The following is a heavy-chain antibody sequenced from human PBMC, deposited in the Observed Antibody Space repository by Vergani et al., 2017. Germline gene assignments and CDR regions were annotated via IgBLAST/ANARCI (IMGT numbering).Heavy chain of an antibody. CDR1: GFTFDDYA. V-gene: IGHV3-23*04. D-gene: IGHD2-2*01. CDR3: AKGVYCSSTSCYEGRGYYYGMGV. Sequence: EVQLVESGGGLVQPGRSLRLSCAASGFTFDDYAMHWVRQAPGKGLEWVSGISGSGGFTYYADSVKGRFTISRDNSKNTLYLQMNSLRADDTAVYYCAKGVYCSSTSCYEGRGYYYGMGVWGQGTTVTFSS. CDR2: ISGSGGFT. J-gene: IGHJ6*02.